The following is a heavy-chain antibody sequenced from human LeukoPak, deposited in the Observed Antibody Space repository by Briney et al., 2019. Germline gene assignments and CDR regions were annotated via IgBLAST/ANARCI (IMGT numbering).Heavy chain of an antibody. D-gene: IGHD4-17*01. J-gene: IGHJ4*02. CDR2: IYTSGST. CDR1: GGSISSGGYY. V-gene: IGHV4-61*02. CDR3: ARVLSEYGDLDY. Sequence: SQTLSLTCTVSGGSISSGGYYWSWIRQPAGKALEWIGRIYTSGSTNYNPSLKSRVTLSVDTSKNQFSLKLSSVTAADTAVYYCARVLSEYGDLDYWGQGTLITVSS.